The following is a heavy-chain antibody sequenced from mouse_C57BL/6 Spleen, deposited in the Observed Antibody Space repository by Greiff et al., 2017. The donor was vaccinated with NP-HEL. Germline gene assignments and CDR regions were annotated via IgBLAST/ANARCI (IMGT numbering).Heavy chain of an antibody. V-gene: IGHV5-6*01. CDR1: GFTFSSYG. J-gene: IGHJ2*01. D-gene: IGHD4-1*01. CDR3: ASLTGTDYFDY. Sequence: EVKVVESGGDLVKPGGSLKLSCAASGFTFSSYGMSWVRQTPDKRLEWVATISSGGSYTYYPDSVKGRFTISRDNAKNTLYLQMSSLKSEDTAMYYCASLTGTDYFDYWGQGTTLTVSS. CDR2: ISSGGSYT.